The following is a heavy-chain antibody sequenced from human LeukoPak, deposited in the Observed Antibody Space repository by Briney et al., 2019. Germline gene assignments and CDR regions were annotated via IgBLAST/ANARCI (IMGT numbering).Heavy chain of an antibody. Sequence: GASVNVSCKASGYTFTSYGISWVRQAPGQGLEWMGWISAYNGNTNYAQKLQGRVTMTTDTSTSTAYMELRSLRSDDTAVYYCARGVRSTYYDFWSGYPDYYYYGMDVWGQGTTVTVSS. CDR1: GYTFTSYG. D-gene: IGHD3-3*01. V-gene: IGHV1-18*01. CDR2: ISAYNGNT. J-gene: IGHJ6*02. CDR3: ARGVRSTYYDFWSGYPDYYYYGMDV.